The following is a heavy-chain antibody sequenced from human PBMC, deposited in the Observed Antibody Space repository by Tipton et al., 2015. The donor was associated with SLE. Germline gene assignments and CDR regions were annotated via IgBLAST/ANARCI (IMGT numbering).Heavy chain of an antibody. CDR2: ISTSSIYI. CDR1: GFTFTGYY. V-gene: IGHV3-21*01. CDR3: ARHSSGSYNDWFDL. J-gene: IGHJ5*02. D-gene: IGHD1-26*01. Sequence: SLRLSCAASGFTFTGYYINWVRQSPGKGLEWISSISTSSIYIYYADSVRGRFTISRDNAKNSLYLQMNSLRAEDTAVYYCARHSSGSYNDWFDLWGQGTLVTVSS.